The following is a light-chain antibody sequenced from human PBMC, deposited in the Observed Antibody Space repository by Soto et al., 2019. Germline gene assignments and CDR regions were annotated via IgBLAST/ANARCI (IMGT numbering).Light chain of an antibody. J-gene: IGKJ5*01. CDR1: QSVSSY. CDR3: QPRSTWLTIT. CDR2: DAS. Sequence: EIGLTNSTSTLSLSPGSRSTLSCRASQSVSSYLAWYQQQPGQAPRLLIYDASNRATGIPARFSGSGSGTDFTLPISSLEPEDFAVHYCQPRSTWLTITFCDGTRLEIK. V-gene: IGKV3-11*01.